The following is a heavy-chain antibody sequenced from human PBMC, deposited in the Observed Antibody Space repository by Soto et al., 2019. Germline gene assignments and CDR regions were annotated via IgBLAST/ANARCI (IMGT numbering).Heavy chain of an antibody. CDR2: VIPVLTTT. V-gene: IGHV1-69*08. CDR3: ARRRYCGYDCYHKHYYGMDV. Sequence: QVQLVQSGAEVKKPGSSVRVSCRSSGDTFSSYIVNWLRLAPGRGLEWMGRVIPVLTTTDYAQNFRGRVTVSTYRSTNTVYLDLGSLRSDDTAVYYCARRRYCGYDCYHKHYYGMDVWGQGSLVTVAS. J-gene: IGHJ6*02. D-gene: IGHD2-21*02. CDR1: GDTFSSYI.